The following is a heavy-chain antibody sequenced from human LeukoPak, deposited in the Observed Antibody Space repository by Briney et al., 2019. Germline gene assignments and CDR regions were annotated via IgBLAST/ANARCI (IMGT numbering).Heavy chain of an antibody. D-gene: IGHD4-11*01. CDR1: GFTFKNYA. V-gene: IGHV3-30*18. CDR3: VKERLGGLQWPRRFFDL. J-gene: IGHJ2*01. CDR2: ISYDGSLK. Sequence: GGSLRLSCAASGFTFKNYAMHWVRQAPGKGLEWVAIISYDGSLKDYAESVRGRFTTSRDNFKNMYLQMNSLSGDDTAMYYCVKERLGGLQWPRRFFDLWGRGTLVIVSS.